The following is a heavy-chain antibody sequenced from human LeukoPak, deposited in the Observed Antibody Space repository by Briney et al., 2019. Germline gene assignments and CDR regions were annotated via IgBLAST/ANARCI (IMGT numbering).Heavy chain of an antibody. CDR2: INHSGST. CDR3: ARLSRPRAFDY. CDR1: GGSFSGYY. J-gene: IGHJ4*02. V-gene: IGHV4-34*01. Sequence: PSETLSLTCAVYGGSFSGYYWSWIRQPPGKGLEWIGEINHSGSTNYNPSLKSRVTISVDTSKNQFSLRLSSVTAADTAVYYCARLSRPRAFDYWGQGTLVTVSS.